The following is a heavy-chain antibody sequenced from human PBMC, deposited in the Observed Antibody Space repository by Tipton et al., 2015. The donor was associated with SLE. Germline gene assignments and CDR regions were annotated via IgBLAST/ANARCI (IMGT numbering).Heavy chain of an antibody. CDR2: IYTSGST. CDR3: ARGLGGVTLHWFDP. J-gene: IGHJ5*02. D-gene: IGHD3-16*01. CDR1: GGPISSYY. Sequence: LRLSCTVSGGPISSYYWSWIRQPPGKGLEWIGDIYTSGSTNHNPSLTSRVTISVDTSKNQFSPQLSSVTAADTAVYYCARGLGGVTLHWFDPWGQGTLVTVSS. V-gene: IGHV4-4*08.